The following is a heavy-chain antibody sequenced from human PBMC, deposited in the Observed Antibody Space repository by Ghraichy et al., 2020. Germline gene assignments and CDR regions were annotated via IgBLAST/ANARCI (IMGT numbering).Heavy chain of an antibody. CDR2: IVPILSVT. Sequence: SVKVSCKASGDTFSTYAFNWVRQAPGQGLEWLGRIVPILSVTNYAQTFQGRVTISADQSTSTAYLELSSLRSEDTAVYYCARDPQLADYFYYSAMDVWGQGTTVTVSS. CDR3: ARDPQLADYFYYSAMDV. J-gene: IGHJ6*02. V-gene: IGHV1-69*04. CDR1: GDTFSTYA. D-gene: IGHD1-1*01.